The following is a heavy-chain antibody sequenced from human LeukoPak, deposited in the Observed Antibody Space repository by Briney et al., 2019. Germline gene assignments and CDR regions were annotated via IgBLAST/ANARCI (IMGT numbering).Heavy chain of an antibody. D-gene: IGHD4-17*01. CDR2: IYADGNT. Sequence: GGSLRLSCAASGFTFSSYAMTWVRQAPGRGLEWVSFIYADGNTYYADSVKGRFTISRDISKNAVYLQMNSLRAEDTAVYYCARDSYGDANFDSWGQGALVTVSS. V-gene: IGHV3-23*03. J-gene: IGHJ4*02. CDR1: GFTFSSYA. CDR3: ARDSYGDANFDS.